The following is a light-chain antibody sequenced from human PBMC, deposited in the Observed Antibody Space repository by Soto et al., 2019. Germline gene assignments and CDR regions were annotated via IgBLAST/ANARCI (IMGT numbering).Light chain of an antibody. CDR3: SSYTSSNTLV. CDR2: EVS. J-gene: IGLJ1*01. Sequence: QSALTQPASLSGSPGQSITISCTGTSSDIGAYDYVSWYQQHPGKAPKLMIYEVSNRPSGVSNRFSGSKSGNTASLTISGLQAEDEADYYCSSYTSSNTLVFGTGTKLTVL. CDR1: SSDIGAYDY. V-gene: IGLV2-14*01.